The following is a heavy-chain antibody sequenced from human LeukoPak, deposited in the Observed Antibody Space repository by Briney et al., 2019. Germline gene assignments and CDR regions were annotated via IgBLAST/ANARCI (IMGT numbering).Heavy chain of an antibody. CDR2: INQDGSQK. CDR1: GFTFSSHW. CDR3: ARGVYAFDI. Sequence: GGSLRLSCAGSGFTFSSHWIGWVRQAPGKGLEWVAHINQDGSQKYYVDSVEGRFAISRDNAKNSVFLQMNSLRVEDTAVYYCARGVYAFDIWGQGTMVTVSS. V-gene: IGHV3-7*01. D-gene: IGHD5/OR15-5a*01. J-gene: IGHJ3*02.